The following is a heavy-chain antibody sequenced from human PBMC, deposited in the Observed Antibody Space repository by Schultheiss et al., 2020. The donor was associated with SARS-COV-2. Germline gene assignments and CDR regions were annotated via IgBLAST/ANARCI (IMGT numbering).Heavy chain of an antibody. CDR1: GFTFSSYG. J-gene: IGHJ5*02. Sequence: GGSLRLSCAASGFTFSSYGMHWVRQAPGKGLEWVAVISYDGSNKYYADSVKGRFTISRDNSKNTLYLQMNSLRVDDTAVYYCARDPRGENEGWFDPWGQGTLVTVSS. V-gene: IGHV3-30*03. CDR3: ARDPRGENEGWFDP. CDR2: ISYDGSNK. D-gene: IGHD3-16*01.